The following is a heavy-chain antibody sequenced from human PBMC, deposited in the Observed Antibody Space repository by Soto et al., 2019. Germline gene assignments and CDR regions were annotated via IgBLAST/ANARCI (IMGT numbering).Heavy chain of an antibody. CDR1: GGAISSGGYY. V-gene: IGHV4-31*01. CDR3: AREGGIVGATAADY. D-gene: IGHD1-26*01. CDR2: IYYSGRT. Sequence: QVQLQESGPGLVKPSQTLSLTCTVSGGAISSGGYYWSWIRQHPGKGLEWIGYIYYSGRTYYTPSLKSLVTRSVDTSKTQFSLKRSSVTAADTAVYYCAREGGIVGATAADYWGQGTLVTVSS. J-gene: IGHJ4*02.